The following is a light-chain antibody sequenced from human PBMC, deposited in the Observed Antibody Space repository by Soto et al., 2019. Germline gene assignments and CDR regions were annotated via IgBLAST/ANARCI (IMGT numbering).Light chain of an antibody. CDR2: GAS. V-gene: IGKV3-15*01. CDR3: QQYNDWPPMYT. CDR1: QSVGSK. J-gene: IGKJ2*01. Sequence: IVMTQSPDTLSMSPGERATLSCRASQSVGSKLVWYQQKPGQAPRLLIYGASTRATGIPARFSGSGSGTDFTLTISSLQSEDFAVYFCQQYNDWPPMYTFGQGTKLEIK.